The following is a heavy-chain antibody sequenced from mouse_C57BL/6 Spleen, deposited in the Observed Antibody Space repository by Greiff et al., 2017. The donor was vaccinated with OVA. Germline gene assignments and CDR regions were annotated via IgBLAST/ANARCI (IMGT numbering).Heavy chain of an antibody. D-gene: IGHD1-1*01. J-gene: IGHJ2*01. V-gene: IGHV1-80*01. CDR3: ARSGFITTVVALDY. CDR2: IYPGDGDT. CDR1: GYAFSSYW. Sequence: QVQQKESGAELVKPGASVKISCKASGYAFSSYWMNWVKQRPGKGLEWIGQIYPGDGDTNYNGKFKGKATLTADKSSSTAYMQLSSLTSEDSAVYFCARSGFITTVVALDYWGQGTTLTVAS.